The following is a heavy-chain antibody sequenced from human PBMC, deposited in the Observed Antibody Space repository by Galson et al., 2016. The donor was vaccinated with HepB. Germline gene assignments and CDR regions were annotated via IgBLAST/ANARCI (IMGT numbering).Heavy chain of an antibody. J-gene: IGHJ6*02. CDR1: GFTFSSYG. V-gene: IGHV3-33*01. Sequence: SLRLSCAASGFTFSSYGMHWVRQAPGKGLEWVAVIWYDGSNEYYADSVKGRFPISRDNSKNTLYLQLNSRRAEDTAVYNCARDRGEYSRPWAGGMDVWGQGTTVTVSS. D-gene: IGHD6-6*01. CDR2: IWYDGSNE. CDR3: ARDRGEYSRPWAGGMDV.